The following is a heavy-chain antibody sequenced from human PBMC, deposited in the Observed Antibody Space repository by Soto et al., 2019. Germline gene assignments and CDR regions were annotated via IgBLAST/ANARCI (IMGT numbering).Heavy chain of an antibody. CDR2: ISRTGADT. D-gene: IGHD2-21*01. CDR1: GFTLSTYP. CDR3: TRDTCGSECYFDY. Sequence: GGSLRLSCSATGFTLSTYPMHWVRQAPGKGLEYVSTISRTGADTHYADSVKGRFTISRDNSKNTLYLQMSSLRPEDTAVYYCTRDTCGSECYFDYWGQGTLVTVSS. V-gene: IGHV3-64D*08. J-gene: IGHJ4*02.